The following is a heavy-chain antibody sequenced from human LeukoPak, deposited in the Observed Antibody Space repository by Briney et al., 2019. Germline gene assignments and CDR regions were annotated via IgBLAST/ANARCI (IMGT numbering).Heavy chain of an antibody. D-gene: IGHD3-16*01. CDR2: ISYDGSNK. Sequence: PGGSLRLSCAASGFTFSSYAMHWVRQAPGKGLEWVAVISYDGSNKYYADSVKGRFTISRDNSKNTLYLQMNSLRAEDTAVYCCARDWALDWGQGTLVTVSS. V-gene: IGHV3-30*04. CDR1: GFTFSSYA. J-gene: IGHJ4*02. CDR3: ARDWALD.